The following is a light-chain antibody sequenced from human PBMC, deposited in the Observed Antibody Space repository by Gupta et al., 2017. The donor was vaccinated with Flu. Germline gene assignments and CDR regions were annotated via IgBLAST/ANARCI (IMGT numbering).Light chain of an antibody. CDR3: GSCDSSLSDVV. V-gene: IGLV1-40*01. J-gene: IGLJ3*02. Sequence: VPTSCPGPHPIMVWNYDVPWYQQKAVTAPRLLVYEDVTRPSGVPDRFSGSRSGTSASLDITGLQSGDEADYYCGSCDSSLSDVVFGGWTKLTVL. CDR2: EDV. CDR1: HPIMVWNYD.